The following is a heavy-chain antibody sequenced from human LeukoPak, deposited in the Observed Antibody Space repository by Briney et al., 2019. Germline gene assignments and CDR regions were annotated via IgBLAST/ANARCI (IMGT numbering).Heavy chain of an antibody. Sequence: ASVKVSCKASGYTFTGYYMHWVRQAPGQGLEWMGWISAYNGNTNYAQKLQGRVTMTTDTSTSTAYMELRSLRSDDTAVYYCARDSGYYGPFDYWGQGTLVTVSS. J-gene: IGHJ4*02. D-gene: IGHD5-12*01. CDR1: GYTFTGYY. CDR3: ARDSGYYGPFDY. CDR2: ISAYNGNT. V-gene: IGHV1-18*04.